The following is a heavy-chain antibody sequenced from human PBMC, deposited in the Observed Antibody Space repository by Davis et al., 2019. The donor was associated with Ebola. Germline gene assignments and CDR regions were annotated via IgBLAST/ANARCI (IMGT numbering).Heavy chain of an antibody. J-gene: IGHJ4*02. Sequence: GGSLKLSCAASGFTFSSYDMHWVRQATGKGLEWVSAIGTAGDTYYPGSVKGRFTISRENAKNSLYLQMNSLRAEDTAVYYCARDRRWELLKGFDYWGQGTLVTVSS. CDR3: ARDRRWELLKGFDY. CDR2: IGTAGDT. D-gene: IGHD1-26*01. V-gene: IGHV3-13*01. CDR1: GFTFSSYD.